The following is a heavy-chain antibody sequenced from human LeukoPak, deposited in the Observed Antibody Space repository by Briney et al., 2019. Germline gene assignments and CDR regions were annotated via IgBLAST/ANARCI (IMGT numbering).Heavy chain of an antibody. Sequence: GGSLRLSCAASGFTFSTYWMKWVRQAPGKGLEWVASIKEDGSDKYYVDSVKGRFSISRDNAKNSLHLQMNSLRTEDTAVYYCAKGGHYNFDYWGQGTLVTVSS. CDR1: GFTFSTYW. V-gene: IGHV3-7*01. D-gene: IGHD4-11*01. J-gene: IGHJ4*02. CDR3: AKGGHYNFDY. CDR2: IKEDGSDK.